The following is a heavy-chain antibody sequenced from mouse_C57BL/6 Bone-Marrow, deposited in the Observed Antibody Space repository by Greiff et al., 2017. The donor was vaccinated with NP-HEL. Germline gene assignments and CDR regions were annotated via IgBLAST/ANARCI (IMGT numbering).Heavy chain of an antibody. V-gene: IGHV1-82*01. D-gene: IGHD2-3*01. J-gene: IGHJ2*01. CDR1: GYAFSSSW. CDR3: AIIYDGCPGGY. Sequence: VQLQESGPELVKPGASVKISCKASGYAFSSSWMNWVKQRPGKGLEWIGRIYPGDGDTNYNGKFKGKATLTADKSSSTAYMQLSSLTSEDSAVYFCAIIYDGCPGGYWGQGTTLTVSS. CDR2: IYPGDGDT.